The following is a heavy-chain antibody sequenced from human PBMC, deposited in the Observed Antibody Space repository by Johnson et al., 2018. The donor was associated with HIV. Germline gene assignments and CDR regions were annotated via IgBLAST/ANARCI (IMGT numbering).Heavy chain of an antibody. J-gene: IGHJ3*02. CDR2: IKSKTDGGTT. V-gene: IGHV3-15*01. CDR3: TTGSSGSNAFDI. Sequence: VRQAPGKGLEWVGRIKSKTDGGTTDYAAPVKGRFTISRDDSKNTLYLQMNSLKTEDTAVYYCTTGSSGSNAFDIWGQGTMVTVSS. D-gene: IGHD3-22*01.